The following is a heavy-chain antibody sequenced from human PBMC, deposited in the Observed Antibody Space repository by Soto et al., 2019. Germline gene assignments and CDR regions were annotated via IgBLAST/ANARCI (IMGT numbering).Heavy chain of an antibody. V-gene: IGHV3-7*01. CDR1: GFTFSSYW. D-gene: IGHD3-10*01. J-gene: IGHJ6*02. CDR2: IKQDGSEK. CDR3: ARDREEVLLWFGESYYYGMDV. Sequence: HLGGSLRLSCAASGFTFSSYWMSWVRQAPGKGLEWVANIKQDGSEKYYVDSVKGRFTISRDNAKNSLYLQMNSLRAEDTAVYYCARDREEVLLWFGESYYYGMDVWGQGTTVTVSS.